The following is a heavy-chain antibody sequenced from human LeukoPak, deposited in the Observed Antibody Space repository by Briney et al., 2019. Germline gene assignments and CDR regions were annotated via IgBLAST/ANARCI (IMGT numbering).Heavy chain of an antibody. D-gene: IGHD3-10*01. J-gene: IGHJ6*02. CDR2: INHSGST. V-gene: IGHV4-34*01. CDR1: GGSFSGYY. Sequence: SETLSLTCSVYGGSFSGYYWSWIRQPPGKGLEWIGEINHSGSTNYNPSHKSRVTISVDTSKNQFSLKLSSVTAADTAVYYCARLRMVRGAKGAGYYYGMDDWGQGTTVTVSS. CDR3: ARLRMVRGAKGAGYYYGMDD.